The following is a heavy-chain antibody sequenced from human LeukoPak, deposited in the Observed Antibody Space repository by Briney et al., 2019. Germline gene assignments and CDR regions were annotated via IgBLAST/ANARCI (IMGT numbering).Heavy chain of an antibody. V-gene: IGHV3-21*01. Sequence: KPGGSLRLSCAASGFTFSTYSMNWVRQAPGKGLEWVSSITSPVGRIYYADSLKGRITISRDNARSTLYLQTNSLRAEDTAVYYCATDGRSSGWYGFDYWGQGILVTVSS. CDR2: ITSPVGRI. CDR3: ATDGRSSGWYGFDY. J-gene: IGHJ4*02. D-gene: IGHD6-19*01. CDR1: GFTFSTYS.